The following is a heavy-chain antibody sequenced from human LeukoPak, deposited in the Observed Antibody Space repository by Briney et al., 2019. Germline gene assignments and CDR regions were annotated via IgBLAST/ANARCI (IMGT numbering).Heavy chain of an antibody. CDR3: ASLKWELSSFDY. D-gene: IGHD1-26*01. CDR1: GSSISSSSYY. CDR2: IYYNGGT. Sequence: SETLSLTCTVSGSSISSSSYYWGWIRQPPGKGLEWIGNIYYNGGTYYNPSLKSRVTISVDTSKNQFSLKLSSVTAADTAVYYCASLKWELSSFDYWGQGTLVAVSS. V-gene: IGHV4-39*01. J-gene: IGHJ4*02.